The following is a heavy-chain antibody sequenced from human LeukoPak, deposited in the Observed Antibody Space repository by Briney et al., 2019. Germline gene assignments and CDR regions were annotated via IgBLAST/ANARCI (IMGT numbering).Heavy chain of an antibody. CDR2: IKQDGSEK. Sequence: PGGSLRLSCAASGFTFSSYWMSWIRQAPGRGLEWVANIKQDGSEKYYADSVKGRFTISRDNAKNTLYLQMNSLRAEDTAVYYCACLATRYYDSSGPNADYWGQGTLVTVSS. D-gene: IGHD3-22*01. CDR1: GFTFSSYW. V-gene: IGHV3-7*03. J-gene: IGHJ4*02. CDR3: ACLATRYYDSSGPNADY.